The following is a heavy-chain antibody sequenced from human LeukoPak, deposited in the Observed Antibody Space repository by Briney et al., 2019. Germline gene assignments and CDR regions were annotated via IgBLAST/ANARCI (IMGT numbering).Heavy chain of an antibody. J-gene: IGHJ3*02. CDR3: AISGRRLYAYAFDI. CDR1: GFTFSRSD. V-gene: IGHV3-48*02. CDR2: ISGTSTAV. D-gene: IGHD2-8*01. Sequence: GGSLRFSCAASGFTFSRSDMHWVRQAPGKGLEWVSFISGTSTAVYYADSVKGRFTISRAIARKSLYLQMNSLRDEDTAVYYCAISGRRLYAYAFDILGQGTVVTVSS.